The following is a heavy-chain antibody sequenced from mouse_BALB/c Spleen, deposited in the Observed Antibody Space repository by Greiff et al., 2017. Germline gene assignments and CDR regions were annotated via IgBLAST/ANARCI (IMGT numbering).Heavy chain of an antibody. Sequence: ESGPGLVKPSQSLSLTCSVTGYSITSGYYWNWLRQFPGNKLEWMGYISYDGSNNYNPSLKNRISITRDTSKNQFFLKLNSVTTEDTATYYCALWSHAYWGQGTLVTVSA. V-gene: IGHV3-6*02. J-gene: IGHJ3*01. D-gene: IGHD1-1*02. CDR3: ALWSHAY. CDR2: ISYDGSN. CDR1: GYSITSGYY.